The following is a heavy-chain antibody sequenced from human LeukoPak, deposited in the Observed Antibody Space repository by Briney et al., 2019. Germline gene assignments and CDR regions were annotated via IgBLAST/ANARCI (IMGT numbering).Heavy chain of an antibody. CDR2: IYYSGST. J-gene: IGHJ4*02. D-gene: IGHD1-26*01. CDR3: TYSGSNYPDY. CDR1: GGSINSNNYY. Sequence: SETLSLTCTISGGSINSNNYYWGWIRQPPGKGLEWIGSIYYSGSTNYNPSLKSRVTISLGTSKNQFSLRLSSVTAADTAVYYCTYSGSNYPDYWGQGTLAIVSS. V-gene: IGHV4-39*07.